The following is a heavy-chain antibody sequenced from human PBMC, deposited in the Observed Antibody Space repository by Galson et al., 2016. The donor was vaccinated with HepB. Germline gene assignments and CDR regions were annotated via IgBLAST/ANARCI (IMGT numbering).Heavy chain of an antibody. CDR1: GFSLSTSGAA. D-gene: IGHD2-15*01. CDR3: AHREGVYCSADNCYSDFDI. CDR2: IFWNGDE. V-gene: IGHV2-5*01. J-gene: IGHJ4*02. Sequence: VKPTQTLTLTCTFSGFSLSTSGAAVGWIRQPPGKALEWLALIFWNGDERYSPSLKNRLTITKDTSKNQVLLTMINVDPVDTATYFCAHREGVYCSADNCYSDFDIWGQGALVTVSS.